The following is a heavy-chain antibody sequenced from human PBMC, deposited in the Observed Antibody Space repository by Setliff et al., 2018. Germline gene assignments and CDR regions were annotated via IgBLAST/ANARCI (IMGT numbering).Heavy chain of an antibody. Sequence: SVKVSCKATGYTLSRHYMHWARQAPGQGLEWMGIINPGGGSASIVQKFQGRVTMTSDTSTSTVYMDLTGLTSEDTAVYYCARAGVAAADRKGVFDHWGQGTLVTVSS. D-gene: IGHD6-13*01. CDR2: INPGGGSA. J-gene: IGHJ4*02. CDR1: GYTLSRHY. V-gene: IGHV1-46*01. CDR3: ARAGVAAADRKGVFDH.